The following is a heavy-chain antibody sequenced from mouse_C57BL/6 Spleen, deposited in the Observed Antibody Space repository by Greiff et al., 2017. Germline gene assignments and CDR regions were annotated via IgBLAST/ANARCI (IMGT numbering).Heavy chain of an antibody. D-gene: IGHD1-1*01. Sequence: EVQLQQSGPELVKPGASVKISCKASGYTFTDYYMNWVKQSHGKSLEWIGDINPNNGGTSYNQKFKGKATLTVDKSSSTAYMELRSLTSEESAGYYCAREGYYGGFDYWGQGTTLTGSS. CDR2: INPNNGGT. V-gene: IGHV1-26*01. J-gene: IGHJ2*01. CDR3: AREGYYGGFDY. CDR1: GYTFTDYY.